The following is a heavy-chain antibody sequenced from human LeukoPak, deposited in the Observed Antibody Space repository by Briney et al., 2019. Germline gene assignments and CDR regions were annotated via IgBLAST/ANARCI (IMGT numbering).Heavy chain of an antibody. CDR2: IYYSGST. D-gene: IGHD3-10*01. V-gene: IGHV4-59*01. Sequence: SETLSLTCTVSGGSISSYYWSWIRQPPGKGLEWIGYIYYSGSTNYNPSLKSQFTISVDTSKNQFSLKLSSVTAADTAVYYCARSGLLWFGESPFDYWGQGTLVTVSS. CDR3: ARSGLLWFGESPFDY. J-gene: IGHJ4*02. CDR1: GGSISSYY.